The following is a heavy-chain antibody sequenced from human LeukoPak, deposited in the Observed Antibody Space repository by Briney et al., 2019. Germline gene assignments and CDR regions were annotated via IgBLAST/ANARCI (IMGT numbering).Heavy chain of an antibody. CDR2: IGTAGDT. CDR3: ARGALTTVTTDSIRYFDL. J-gene: IGHJ2*01. D-gene: IGHD4-17*01. CDR1: GFTFSSYD. Sequence: GGSLRLSCAASGFTFSSYDMHWVRQATGKGLEWVSAIGTAGDTYYPGSVKGRFTISRENAKNSLYLQMNSLRAGDTAVYYCARGALTTVTTDSIRYFDLWGRGTLVTVSS. V-gene: IGHV3-13*01.